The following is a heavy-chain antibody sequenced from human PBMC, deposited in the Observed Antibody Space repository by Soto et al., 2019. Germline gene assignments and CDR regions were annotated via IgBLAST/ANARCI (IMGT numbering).Heavy chain of an antibody. CDR3: ARGDKRFLGRRSSGWRKPYDY. J-gene: IGHJ4*02. Sequence: SETLSLTCAVYGGSFSGYYWSWIRQPPGKGLEWIGEINHSGSTNYNPSLKSRVTISVDTSKNQFSLKLSSVTAADTAVYYCARGDKRFLGRRSSGWRKPYDYWGQGTLVTVSS. D-gene: IGHD6-19*01. CDR1: GGSFSGYY. V-gene: IGHV4-34*01. CDR2: INHSGST.